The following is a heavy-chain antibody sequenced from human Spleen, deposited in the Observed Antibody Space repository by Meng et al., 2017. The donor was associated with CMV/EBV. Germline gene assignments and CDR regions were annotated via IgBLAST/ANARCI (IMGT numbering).Heavy chain of an antibody. CDR1: GFTFSSYA. J-gene: IGHJ4*02. CDR2: ISYDGSNK. Sequence: GGSLRLSCAASGFTFSSYAMHWVRQAPGKGLEWVAVISYDGSNKYYADSVKGRFTISRENAKNSLYLQMNSLRVGDTAVYYCARTKWDSGFDYWGQGTLVTVSS. V-gene: IGHV3-30*14. D-gene: IGHD1-26*01. CDR3: ARTKWDSGFDY.